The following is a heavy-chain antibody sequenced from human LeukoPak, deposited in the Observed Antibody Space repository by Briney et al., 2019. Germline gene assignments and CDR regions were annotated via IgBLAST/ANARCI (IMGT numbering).Heavy chain of an antibody. CDR1: GGSISSYY. CDR2: IYYSGST. V-gene: IGHV4-59*06. D-gene: IGHD4-17*01. J-gene: IGHJ4*02. Sequence: SETLSLTCTVSGGSISSYYWSWIRQHPGKGLEWIGYIYYSGSTYYNPSLKRRVTISVDKSKNQFSLKMRPVTAADPAVYYWSRSTTVTTGATTHFDYWRQGPLVTVSS. CDR3: SRSTTVTTGATTHFDY.